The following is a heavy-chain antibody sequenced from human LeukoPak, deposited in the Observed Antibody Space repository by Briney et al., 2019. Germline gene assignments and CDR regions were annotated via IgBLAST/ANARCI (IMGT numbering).Heavy chain of an antibody. CDR3: ARSSSSLPPYYFDY. V-gene: IGHV1-69*04. J-gene: IGHJ4*02. D-gene: IGHD6-6*01. CDR1: GGTFSSYA. Sequence: SVKVSCKASGGTFSSYAISWVRQAPGQGLEWMGRIIPILGIANYAQKFQGRVTITADKSTSTAYMELSSLRSEDTAVYYCARSSSSLPPYYFDYWGQGTLVTVSS. CDR2: IIPILGIA.